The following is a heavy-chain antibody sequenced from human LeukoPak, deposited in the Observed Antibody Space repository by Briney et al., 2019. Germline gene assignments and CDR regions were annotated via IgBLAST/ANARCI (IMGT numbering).Heavy chain of an antibody. CDR3: AKHSRATSAPLDD. CDR1: GSIFSSYA. V-gene: IGHV3-23*01. Sequence: PGGSLRLSCAASGSIFSSYALSWVRQAPGKGLEWVSAISGSGSRTYYADSVKGRFTISRDNSKNTLYLQMNSLRAEDTAVYYCAKHSRATSAPLDDWGQGTLVTVSS. J-gene: IGHJ4*02. CDR2: ISGSGSRT. D-gene: IGHD2-15*01.